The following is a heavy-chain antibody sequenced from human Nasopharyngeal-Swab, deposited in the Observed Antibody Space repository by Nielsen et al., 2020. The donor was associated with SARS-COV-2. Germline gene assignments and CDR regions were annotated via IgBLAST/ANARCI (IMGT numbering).Heavy chain of an antibody. V-gene: IGHV3-48*02. D-gene: IGHD2-2*01. J-gene: IGHJ6*04. CDR2: ISTSGNTV. Sequence: VRQMPGKGLEWLSYISTSGNTVYYADSVKGRFTISRDNAENSLYLQMNSLRDEDTAAYYCARDRWSGGIVVVPAAKDVWGKGTTVTVSS. CDR3: ARDRWSGGIVVVPAAKDV.